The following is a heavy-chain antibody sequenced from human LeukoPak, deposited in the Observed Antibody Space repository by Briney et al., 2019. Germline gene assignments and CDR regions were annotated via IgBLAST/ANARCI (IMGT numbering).Heavy chain of an antibody. V-gene: IGHV1-46*01. CDR2: INPSGRST. Sequence: GASVKVSCKASGYTFTSYYIHCVRQAPGQGPEWMGIINPSGRSTSYAQKVQGRVTMTRDTSTSTVYVELSSLRSEDTAVYYCARGTPEYYFDYWGQGTLVTASS. CDR3: ARGTPEYYFDY. D-gene: IGHD2-15*01. J-gene: IGHJ4*02. CDR1: GYTFTSYY.